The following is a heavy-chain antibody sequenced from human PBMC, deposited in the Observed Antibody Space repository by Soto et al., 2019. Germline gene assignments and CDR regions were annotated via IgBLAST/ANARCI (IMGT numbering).Heavy chain of an antibody. CDR3: AKDVHYDILTGIEYFHH. CDR1: GFTFSGYA. V-gene: IGHV3-23*01. J-gene: IGHJ1*01. Sequence: EVQLLGSGGGLVQPGGSLRLSCAASGFTFSGYAMSWVRQAPGKGLEWVSGISGSAANTNYADSVKGRFTISRDNSKSTLYLQMNSLRAEDTAAYYCAKDVHYDILTGIEYFHHWAQGTLVTVSS. CDR2: ISGSAANT. D-gene: IGHD3-9*01.